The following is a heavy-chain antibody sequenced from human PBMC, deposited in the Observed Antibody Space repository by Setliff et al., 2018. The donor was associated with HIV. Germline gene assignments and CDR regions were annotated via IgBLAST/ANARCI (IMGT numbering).Heavy chain of an antibody. Sequence: ETLSLTCAVYGGSFSGYYWSWIRQPPGKGLEWVSSISSSSSYIYYADSLKGRFTISRDNSKNTLFLQMNSLRPEDTAVYYCARNCRVGWVFTYGMDVWGQGTLVTVSS. V-gene: IGHV3-21*04. J-gene: IGHJ6*02. CDR1: GGSFSGYY. CDR2: ISSSSSYI. CDR3: ARNCRVGWVFTYGMDV. D-gene: IGHD6-13*01.